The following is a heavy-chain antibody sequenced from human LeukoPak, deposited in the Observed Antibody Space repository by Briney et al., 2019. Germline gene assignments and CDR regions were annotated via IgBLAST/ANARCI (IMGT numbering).Heavy chain of an antibody. CDR1: GYTSTSYG. CDR3: ATDTRAYSSGWVGLDY. CDR2: ISAYNGDT. V-gene: IGHV1-18*01. D-gene: IGHD6-19*01. Sequence: ASVKVSCKASGYTSTSYGISWVRQAPGQGLEWMGWISAYNGDTNYAQKFQGRVTMTEDTSTDTAYMELSSLRSEDTAVYYCATDTRAYSSGWVGLDYWGQGTLVTVSS. J-gene: IGHJ4*02.